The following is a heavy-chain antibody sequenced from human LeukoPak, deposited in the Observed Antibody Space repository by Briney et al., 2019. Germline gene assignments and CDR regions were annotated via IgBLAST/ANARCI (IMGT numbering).Heavy chain of an antibody. V-gene: IGHV4-34*01. CDR2: INHSGST. CDR3: ARARYCSSTSCPALQDAFDI. D-gene: IGHD2-2*01. Sequence: PSETLSLTCAVYGGSFSGYYWSWIRQPPGKGLEWIGEINHSGSTNYNPSLKSRVTISVDTSKNQFSLKLSSVTAADTAVYYCARARYCSSTSCPALQDAFDIWGQGTMVTVSS. CDR1: GGSFSGYY. J-gene: IGHJ3*02.